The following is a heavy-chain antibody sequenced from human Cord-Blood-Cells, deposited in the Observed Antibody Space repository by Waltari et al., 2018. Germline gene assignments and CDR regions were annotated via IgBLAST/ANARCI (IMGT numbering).Heavy chain of an antibody. V-gene: IGHV1-3*01. CDR1: GYTFTSYA. CDR3: ARDADIVDY. Sequence: QVQLVQSGAEVKKPGASVKVSCKASGYTFTSYAMHWVRQAPGQRLEWMGGINAGKDNTKYSRKFQGRVTITRDTSASTAYMELSSLRSECTAVYYCARDADIVDYWGQGTLVTVSS. J-gene: IGHJ4*02. CDR2: INAGKDNT. D-gene: IGHD5-12*01.